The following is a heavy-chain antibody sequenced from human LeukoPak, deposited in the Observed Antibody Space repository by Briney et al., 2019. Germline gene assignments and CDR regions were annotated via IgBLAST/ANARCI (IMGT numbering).Heavy chain of an antibody. J-gene: IGHJ4*02. CDR1: GFTFSSYS. Sequence: LSGGSLRLSCAASGFTFSSYSMDWVRQAPGKGLEWVSAISGSGGSTYYADSVKGRFTISRDNSKNTLYLQMNSLRAEDTAVYYCAKDRVVGIADDYWGQGTLVTVSS. CDR3: AKDRVVGIADDY. D-gene: IGHD6-13*01. CDR2: ISGSGGST. V-gene: IGHV3-23*01.